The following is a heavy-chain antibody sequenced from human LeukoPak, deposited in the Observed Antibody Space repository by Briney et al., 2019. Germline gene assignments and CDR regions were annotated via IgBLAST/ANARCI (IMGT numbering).Heavy chain of an antibody. CDR3: ARIVYYYDSSGYYGEAFDI. CDR1: GGSISSGGYS. Sequence: SETLSLTCAVSGGSISSGGYSWSWIRQPPGKGLEWIGYIYHSGSTYYNPSLKSRVTISVDRSKNQFSLKLSSVTAADTAVYYRARIVYYYDSSGYYGEAFDIWGQGTMVTVSS. CDR2: IYHSGST. D-gene: IGHD3-22*01. V-gene: IGHV4-30-2*01. J-gene: IGHJ3*02.